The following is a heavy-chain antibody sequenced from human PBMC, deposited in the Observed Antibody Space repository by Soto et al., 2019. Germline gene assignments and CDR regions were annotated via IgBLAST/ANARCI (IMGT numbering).Heavy chain of an antibody. V-gene: IGHV4-59*01. D-gene: IGHD3-22*01. CDR3: ARGYYDSSALGEFDY. CDR1: GGSISSYY. CDR2: IYYSGST. J-gene: IGHJ4*02. Sequence: SETLSLTCTVSGGSISSYYWSWIRQPPGKGLEWIGYIYYSGSTNYNPSLKSRVTISVDTSKNQFSLKLSSVTAADTAVYYCARGYYDSSALGEFDYWGQGTLVTVS.